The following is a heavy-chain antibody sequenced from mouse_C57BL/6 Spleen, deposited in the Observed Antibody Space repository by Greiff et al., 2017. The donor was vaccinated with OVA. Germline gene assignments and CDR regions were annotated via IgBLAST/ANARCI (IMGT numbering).Heavy chain of an antibody. CDR2: ISDGGSYT. CDR3: ARDTVGDYFDY. Sequence: EVKLVESGGGLVKPGGSLKLSCAASGFTFSSYAMSWVRQTPEKRLEWVATISDGGSYTYYPDNVKGRFTISRDNAKNNLYLQMSQLKSEDTAMYYCARDTVGDYFDYWGQGTTLTVSS. D-gene: IGHD1-1*01. CDR1: GFTFSSYA. V-gene: IGHV5-4*01. J-gene: IGHJ2*01.